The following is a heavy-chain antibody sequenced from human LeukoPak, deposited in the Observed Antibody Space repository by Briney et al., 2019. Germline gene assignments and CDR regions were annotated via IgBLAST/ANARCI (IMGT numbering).Heavy chain of an antibody. D-gene: IGHD2/OR15-2a*01. Sequence: GGSLRLSCAASGFTFSSYAINWVRQAPGKGLEWVSEISGSGDNTYYADSVKGRFTISRDNSKNTLYLQMNSLRAEDTAVYYCARGLWSDSAREFDPWGQGTLVTVSS. J-gene: IGHJ5*02. V-gene: IGHV3-23*01. CDR2: ISGSGDNT. CDR3: ARGLWSDSAREFDP. CDR1: GFTFSSYA.